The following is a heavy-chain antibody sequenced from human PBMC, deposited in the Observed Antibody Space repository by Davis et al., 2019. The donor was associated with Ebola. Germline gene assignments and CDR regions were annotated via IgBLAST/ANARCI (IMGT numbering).Heavy chain of an antibody. Sequence: MPSETLSLTCNVSGGSISNYYWSWIRQSPGKGLEWIGYVNYIGRTSYNPSLKGRVTVSVDTSKNQFSLKLTPVTAADTAVYFCAREVLDTSVVRNQYSYFYYMDVWGKGTTVMVAS. CDR3: AREVLDTSVVRNQYSYFYYMDV. CDR1: GGSISNYY. J-gene: IGHJ6*03. D-gene: IGHD5-18*01. V-gene: IGHV4-59*01. CDR2: VNYIGRT.